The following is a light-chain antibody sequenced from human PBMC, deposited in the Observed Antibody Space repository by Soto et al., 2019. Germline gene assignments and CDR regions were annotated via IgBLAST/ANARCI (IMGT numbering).Light chain of an antibody. Sequence: EIVLTQSPATLSLSPGERATLSCRASQSVSSYLAWDKQKPGQAPRLLINDASNRATGIPARFSGSGSGTDFTLTISSLEPEDFAVYYCQQRSNWPLTFGGGTKVEIK. CDR3: QQRSNWPLT. V-gene: IGKV3-11*01. CDR1: QSVSSY. J-gene: IGKJ4*01. CDR2: DAS.